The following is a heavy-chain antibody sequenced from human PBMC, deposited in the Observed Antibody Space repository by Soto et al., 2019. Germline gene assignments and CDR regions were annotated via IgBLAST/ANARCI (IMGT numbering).Heavy chain of an antibody. D-gene: IGHD4-4*01. V-gene: IGHV3-9*01. J-gene: IGHJ3*02. CDR2: ISWNSDNI. CDR1: GFTFDDYA. CDR3: AKDLYSNYGDAFDI. Sequence: PGGSLSLSCAASGFTFDDYAMHWVRQAPGKGLEWVSGISWNSDNIVYADSVKGRFTISRDNAKNSLYLQMDSLRAEDTALYYCAKDLYSNYGDAFDIWGQGTMVTVSS.